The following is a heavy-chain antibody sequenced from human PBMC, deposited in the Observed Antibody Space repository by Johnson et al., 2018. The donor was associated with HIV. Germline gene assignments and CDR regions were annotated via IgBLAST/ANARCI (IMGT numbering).Heavy chain of an antibody. CDR3: ARLQSGVADDAFDI. Sequence: VQLVESGGGVVQPGKSLRLSCSASGFSFSNYAMDWVRQAPGKGLEWVANIKQDGSEKYYVDSVKGRFTISRDNAKSSLYLQMNSLRAEDTAVYYCARLQSGVADDAFDIWGQGTTVTVSS. D-gene: IGHD2-15*01. CDR2: IKQDGSEK. V-gene: IGHV3-7*03. CDR1: GFSFSNYA. J-gene: IGHJ3*02.